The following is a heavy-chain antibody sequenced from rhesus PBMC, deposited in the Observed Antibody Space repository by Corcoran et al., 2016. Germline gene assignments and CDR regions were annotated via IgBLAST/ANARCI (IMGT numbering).Heavy chain of an antibody. Sequence: GESGGGLVQPRGSLRLSCAASGFTFSNYWMSWVRQAPGEGPEWVGFIKNKGDGGTAAYAESVKGRLTISRDDSKNTRYLQKNSLKTEDTAVYYCARALWSHGLDSWVTGVVVTVSS. CDR2: IKNKGDGGTA. V-gene: IGHV3S11*01. CDR3: ARALWSHGLDS. D-gene: IGHD3-22*01. CDR1: GFTFSNYW. J-gene: IGHJ6*01.